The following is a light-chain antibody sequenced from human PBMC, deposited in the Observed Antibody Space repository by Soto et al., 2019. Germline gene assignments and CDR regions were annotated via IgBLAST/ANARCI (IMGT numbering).Light chain of an antibody. CDR2: RNS. Sequence: QSALAQPPSASGTPGQRVTISCSGSSSNIGSNYVYWYQQLPGKAPKLVIYRNSQRPSGVPDRFSGSKSGTSASLAISGLRSEDGGDYYCAAWDDSLSGHYVFATGTKVTVL. CDR1: SSNIGSNY. V-gene: IGLV1-47*01. J-gene: IGLJ1*01. CDR3: AAWDDSLSGHYV.